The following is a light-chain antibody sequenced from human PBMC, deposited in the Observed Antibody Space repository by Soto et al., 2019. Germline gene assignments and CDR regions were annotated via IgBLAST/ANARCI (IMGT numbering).Light chain of an antibody. J-gene: IGKJ4*01. CDR3: QKRSNWQLT. Sequence: EIVLTQSPDTLSLSPGERATLSCTASQSVSSYLAWYQQKHGQAHRLLIYDASNRATGIKDRFSGSGSGTDFTLTISSLEPEEFAVYYCQKRSNWQLTCGGGNQVGIK. V-gene: IGKV3-11*01. CDR2: DAS. CDR1: QSVSSY.